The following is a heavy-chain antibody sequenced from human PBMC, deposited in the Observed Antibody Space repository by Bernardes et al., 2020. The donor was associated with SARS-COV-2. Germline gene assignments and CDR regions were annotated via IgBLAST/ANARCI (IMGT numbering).Heavy chain of an antibody. J-gene: IGHJ3*02. Sequence: ASVKVSCKASGYTFTGYYIHWVRQAPGQGFEWMGGINPNSGDTKYAQKFQGRVTMTKYTSISTAYMDLSRLRSDDTAVYFCARKCCNLWDTTNNAFDIWGQGTMVIVSS. V-gene: IGHV1-2*02. CDR1: GYTFTGYY. CDR3: ARKCCNLWDTTNNAFDI. CDR2: INPNSGDT. D-gene: IGHD1-26*01.